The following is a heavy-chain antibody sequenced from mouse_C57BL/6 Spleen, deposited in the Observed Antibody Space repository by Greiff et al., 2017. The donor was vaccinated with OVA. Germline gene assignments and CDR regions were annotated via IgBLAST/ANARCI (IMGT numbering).Heavy chain of an antibody. D-gene: IGHD6-1*01. Sequence: QVHVKQPGAELVRPGSSVKLSCKASGYTFTSYWMDWVKQRPGQGLEWIGNIYPSDSETHYNQKFKDKATLTVDKSSSTAYMQLSSLTSEDSAVYYCARRQTGAWFAYWGQGTLVTVSA. CDR3: ARRQTGAWFAY. V-gene: IGHV1-61*01. CDR1: GYTFTSYW. CDR2: IYPSDSET. J-gene: IGHJ3*01.